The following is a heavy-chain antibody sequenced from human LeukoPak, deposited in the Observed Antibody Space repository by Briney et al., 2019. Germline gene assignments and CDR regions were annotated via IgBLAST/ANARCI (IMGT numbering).Heavy chain of an antibody. CDR1: GDSINSRNYY. V-gene: IGHV4-39*07. CDR3: AREETYGYLGPFDY. CDR2: FSYSGGT. D-gene: IGHD5-18*01. J-gene: IGHJ4*02. Sequence: SETLSLTCTVSGDSINSRNYYWGWVRQPPGKGLEWIGSFSYSGGTNYNPSLKGRVTISGDTSKNQFSLTVRSVTAADTAVYFCAREETYGYLGPFDYWGQGTLVSVSS.